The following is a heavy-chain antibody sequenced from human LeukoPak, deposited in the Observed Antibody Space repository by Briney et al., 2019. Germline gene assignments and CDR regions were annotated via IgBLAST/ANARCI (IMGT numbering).Heavy chain of an antibody. J-gene: IGHJ3*02. Sequence: GGSLRLSCAASGFTFSSYRMSEVRQAPGKGLEWVANIKQDGSEKYYVDSVKGRFTISRDNAKNSLYLQMNSLRAEDTAVYYCARAGGTYYGIAFDIWGQGTMVTVSS. CDR3: ARAGGTYYGIAFDI. V-gene: IGHV3-7*01. CDR2: IKQDGSEK. CDR1: GFTFSSYR. D-gene: IGHD1-26*01.